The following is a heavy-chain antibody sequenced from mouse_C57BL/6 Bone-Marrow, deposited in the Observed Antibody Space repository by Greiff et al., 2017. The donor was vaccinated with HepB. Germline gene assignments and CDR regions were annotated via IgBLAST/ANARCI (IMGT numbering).Heavy chain of an antibody. D-gene: IGHD1-1*01. J-gene: IGHJ3*01. V-gene: IGHV1-81*01. CDR1: GYTFTSYG. CDR3: ARSRRQGGSAFAY. CDR2: IYPRSGNT. Sequence: QVQLQQSGAELARPGASVKLSCKASGYTFTSYGISWVKQRTGQGLEWIGEIYPRSGNTYYNEKFKGKATLTADKSSSTAYMELSSLTSEDSAVYFCARSRRQGGSAFAYWGQGTRVTVSA.